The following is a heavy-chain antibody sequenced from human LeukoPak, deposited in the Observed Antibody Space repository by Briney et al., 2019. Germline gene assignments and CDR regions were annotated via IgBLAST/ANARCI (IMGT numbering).Heavy chain of an antibody. V-gene: IGHV6-1*01. CDR1: GDSISSNSAA. CDR2: TFYRSKWYN. J-gene: IGHJ5*02. Sequence: SQTLSLTCAISGDSISSNSAAWNWIRQSPSRGLEWLGRTFYRSKWYNAYVVSVKSRITINPDTSKNQFSLQLNSVTPEDTAVYYCARDPERDNWFDPWGQGTLVTVSS. CDR3: ARDPERDNWFDP.